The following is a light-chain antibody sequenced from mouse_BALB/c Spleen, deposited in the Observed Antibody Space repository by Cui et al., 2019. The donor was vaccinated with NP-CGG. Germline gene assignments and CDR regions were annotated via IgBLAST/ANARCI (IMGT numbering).Light chain of an antibody. CDR3: ALWYSNHWV. CDR2: GTN. V-gene: IGLV1*01. CDR1: IGAVTTSNY. J-gene: IGLJ1*01. Sequence: QAVVTQESALTTSPGETVTFTFRSSIGAVTTSNYANWVQEKPDHLFTGLIGGTNNRAPGVPARFSGSLIGDKAALTITGAQTEDEAIYFCALWYSNHWVFGGGTKLTVL.